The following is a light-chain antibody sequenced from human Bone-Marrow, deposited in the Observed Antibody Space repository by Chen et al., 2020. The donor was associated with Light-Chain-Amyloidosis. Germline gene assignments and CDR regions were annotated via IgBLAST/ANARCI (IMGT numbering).Light chain of an antibody. V-gene: IGLV2-8*01. J-gene: IGLJ3*02. CDR2: EVT. Sequence: QSALTQPPSASGSPGQSVTISCTGPSSDVSWYQQHPDKAPKLVIFEVTRRPSGVPDRFSGSKSGNTASLTVSGLQSEDEADYYCASYAGGNNLVVFGGGTKLTVL. CDR3: ASYAGGNNLVV. CDR1: SSDV.